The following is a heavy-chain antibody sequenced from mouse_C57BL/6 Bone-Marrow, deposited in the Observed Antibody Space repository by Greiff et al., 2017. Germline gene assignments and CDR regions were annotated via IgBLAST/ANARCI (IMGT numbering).Heavy chain of an antibody. D-gene: IGHD3-2*02. CDR3: ASQTAQATVFAY. CDR1: GYTFTSYW. V-gene: IGHV1-72*01. J-gene: IGHJ3*01. CDR2: IDPNSGGT. Sequence: QVQLQQPGAELVKPGASVKLSCKASGYTFTSYWMHWVKQRPGRGLEWIGRIDPNSGGTTYNEKFKGKATLTVDKPSSTAYMQLSSLTSEDSAVYDCASQTAQATVFAYWGQGTLVTVSA.